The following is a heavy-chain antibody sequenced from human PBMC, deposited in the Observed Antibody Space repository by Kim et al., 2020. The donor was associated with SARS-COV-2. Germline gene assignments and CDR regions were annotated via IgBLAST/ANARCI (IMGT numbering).Heavy chain of an antibody. CDR2: GNGET. D-gene: IGHD1-26*01. CDR3: ARSRSLDY. J-gene: IGHJ4*02. Sequence: GNGETKDSQKFQGRVTLTSDTSASAAYMELSSLGSEDTAVYYCARSRSLDYWGQGTLVTVSS. V-gene: IGHV1-3*01.